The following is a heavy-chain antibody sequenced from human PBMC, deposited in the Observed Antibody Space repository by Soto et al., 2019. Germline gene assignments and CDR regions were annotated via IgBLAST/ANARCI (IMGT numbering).Heavy chain of an antibody. V-gene: IGHV1-69*13. CDR1: GGTFSSYA. CDR2: IIPIFGTA. CDR3: ARGGYSSGSPWYYGMDV. D-gene: IGHD5-18*01. J-gene: IGHJ6*02. Sequence: SVKVSCKASGGTFSSYAISCVRQAPGQGLEWMGGIIPIFGTANYAQKFQGRVTITADESSSTANMELSSLRSEDTAVYYCARGGYSSGSPWYYGMDVWGQGTTVTVSS.